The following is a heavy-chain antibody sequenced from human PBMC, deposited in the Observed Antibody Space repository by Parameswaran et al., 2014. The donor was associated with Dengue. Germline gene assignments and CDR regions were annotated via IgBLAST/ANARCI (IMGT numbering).Heavy chain of an antibody. CDR2: IKQDGSEK. D-gene: IGHD3-10*01. Sequence: VRQMPGKGLEWVANIKQDGSEKYYVDSVKGRFTISRDNAKNSLYLQMNSLRAEDTAVYYCARATTHYYYGSGSAPLYYYYMDVWGKGTTVTVSS. CDR3: ARATTHYYYGSGSAPLYYYYMDV. J-gene: IGHJ6*03. V-gene: IGHV3-7*01.